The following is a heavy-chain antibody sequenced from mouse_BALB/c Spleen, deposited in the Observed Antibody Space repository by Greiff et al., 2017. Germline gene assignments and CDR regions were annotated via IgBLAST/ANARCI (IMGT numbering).Heavy chain of an antibody. Sequence: EVQRVESGGGLVQPGGSRKLSCAASGFTFSSFGMHWVRQAPEKGLEWVAYISSGSSTIYYADTVKGRFTISRDNPKNTLFLQMTSLRSEDTAMYYCARWGGYDYENIDYWGQGTTLTVSS. V-gene: IGHV5-17*02. D-gene: IGHD2-4*01. CDR1: GFTFSSFG. CDR2: ISSGSSTI. J-gene: IGHJ2*01. CDR3: ARWGGYDYENIDY.